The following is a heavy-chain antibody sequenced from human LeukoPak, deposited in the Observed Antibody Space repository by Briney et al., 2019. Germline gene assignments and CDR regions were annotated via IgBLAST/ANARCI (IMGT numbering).Heavy chain of an antibody. Sequence: GRSLRLSCAASGFTFSNYAMHWVRQAPGTGLELVAVIWFDGTNKYYGDSVRGRFTISRDNSKNRLYLQMNSLRAEDTAVYYCAKARGSGWHGPGYLDFWGQGTLVTVSS. D-gene: IGHD6-19*01. CDR1: GFTFSNYA. CDR3: AKARGSGWHGPGYLDF. V-gene: IGHV3-33*06. CDR2: IWFDGTNK. J-gene: IGHJ4*02.